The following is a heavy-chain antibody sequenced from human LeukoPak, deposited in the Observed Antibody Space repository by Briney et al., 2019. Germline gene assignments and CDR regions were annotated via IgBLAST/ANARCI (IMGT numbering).Heavy chain of an antibody. CDR1: GGSLSDYY. Sequence: ETLSLTCAVYGGSLSDYYWSWIRQPPGKGLEWIGEINHSGSTKYNPSLKSRVTISLATSKNQFSLKLSSVTAADTAVYYCASQVRLERRYYYYYMDVWDKGTTVTVSS. CDR2: INHSGST. CDR3: ASQVRLERRYYYYYMDV. V-gene: IGHV4-34*01. J-gene: IGHJ6*03. D-gene: IGHD1-1*01.